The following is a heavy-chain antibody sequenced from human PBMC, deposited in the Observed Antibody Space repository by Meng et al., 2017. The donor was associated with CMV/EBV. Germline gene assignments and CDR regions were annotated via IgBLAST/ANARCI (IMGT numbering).Heavy chain of an antibody. CDR1: GFTFSSYA. CDR2: ISYDGSNK. V-gene: IGHV3-30-3*01. CDR3: AAPGAEVGAFDI. Sequence: GGSQRLSCAASGFTFSSYAMHWVRQAPGKGLEWVAVISYDGSNKYYADSVKGRFTISRDNSKNTLYLQMNSLRAEDTAVYYCAAPGAEVGAFDIWGQGTMVTVSS. J-gene: IGHJ3*02. D-gene: IGHD7-27*01.